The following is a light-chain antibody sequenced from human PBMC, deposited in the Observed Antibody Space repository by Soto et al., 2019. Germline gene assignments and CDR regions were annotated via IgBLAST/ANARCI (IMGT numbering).Light chain of an antibody. Sequence: EIVMTQSPATLSLSPGESATLSCRANQSVSSNLAWYQQKPGQAPRLLISGASTRATGIPDRFSGSGSGTEFTLTISSLQSEDFAVYYCQEYNNWPALTFGRGTKVDIK. J-gene: IGKJ4*01. CDR3: QEYNNWPALT. CDR1: QSVSSN. CDR2: GAS. V-gene: IGKV3-15*01.